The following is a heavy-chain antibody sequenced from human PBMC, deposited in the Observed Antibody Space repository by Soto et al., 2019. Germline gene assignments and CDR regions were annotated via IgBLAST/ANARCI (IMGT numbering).Heavy chain of an antibody. D-gene: IGHD2-2*02. J-gene: IGHJ4*01. CDR2: ISSSGYPV. CDR1: RFTFSTYE. Sequence: PGGSLRLSCAASRFTFSTYEMNWVRQAPGEGLEWVSYISSSGYPVYYADSVKGRFTISRDNTRNSLYLQMNSPRDEDTALCYCLTYCSTTLCNTLPTTSLAYWAPGTLVTVFS. V-gene: IGHV3-48*03. CDR3: LTYCSTTLCNTLPTTSLAY.